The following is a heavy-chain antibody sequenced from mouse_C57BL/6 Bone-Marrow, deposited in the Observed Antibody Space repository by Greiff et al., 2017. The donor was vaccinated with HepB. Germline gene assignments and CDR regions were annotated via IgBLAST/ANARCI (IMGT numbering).Heavy chain of an antibody. CDR3: AREESGRGFAY. CDR1: GYTFTDYY. D-gene: IGHD1-1*01. V-gene: IGHV1-26*01. CDR2: INPNNGGT. J-gene: IGHJ3*01. Sequence: EVQLQQSGPELVKPGASVKISCKASGYTFTDYYMNWVKQSHGKSLEWIGDINPNNGGTSYNQKFKGKATLTVAKSSSTAYMELRSLTSEDSAVYYCAREESGRGFAYWGQGTLVTVSA.